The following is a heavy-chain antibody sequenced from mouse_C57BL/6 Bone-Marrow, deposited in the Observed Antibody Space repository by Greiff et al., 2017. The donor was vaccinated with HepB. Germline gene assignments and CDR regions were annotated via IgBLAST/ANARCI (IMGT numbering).Heavy chain of an antibody. D-gene: IGHD2-4*01. J-gene: IGHJ1*03. Sequence: VQLQQSGAELMKPGASVKLSCKATGYTFTGYWIEWVKQRPGHGLEWIGEILPGSGSTNYNEKFKAKATFTADTSSNTSYMQLSSLTTEDSTIYYCASPIYYDYEDWYFDVWGTGTTVTVSS. V-gene: IGHV1-9*01. CDR2: ILPGSGST. CDR3: ASPIYYDYEDWYFDV. CDR1: GYTFTGYW.